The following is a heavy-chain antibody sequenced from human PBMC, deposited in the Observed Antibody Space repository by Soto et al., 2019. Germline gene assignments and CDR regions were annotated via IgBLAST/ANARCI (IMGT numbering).Heavy chain of an antibody. CDR3: TPEGAGFQS. CDR2: IRRKTTNYAT. J-gene: IGHJ5*02. D-gene: IGHD1-26*01. Sequence: DVQLVESGGGLVQPGGSLKLSCAASEFTFSGSSMHWVRQASGKGLEWVGRIRRKTTNYATAYAASVKDRFTISRDDSKHTTYLQMSSLNTEDTAVYYCTPEGAGFQSWGQGTLVTVSS. V-gene: IGHV3-73*02. CDR1: EFTFSGSS.